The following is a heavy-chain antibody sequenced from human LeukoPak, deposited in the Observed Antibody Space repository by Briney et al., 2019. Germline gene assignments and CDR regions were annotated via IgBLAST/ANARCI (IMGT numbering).Heavy chain of an antibody. CDR1: GFTFSGYA. D-gene: IGHD3-9*01. CDR2: ISGSGGST. Sequence: GGSLRLSCAASGFTFSGYAMSWVRQAPGKGLEWVSAISGSGGSTYYADSVKGRFTISRDNSKNTLYLQMNSLRAEDTAVYYCAKYYDILTGRFYYYGMDVWGQGTTVTVSS. V-gene: IGHV3-23*01. CDR3: AKYYDILTGRFYYYGMDV. J-gene: IGHJ6*02.